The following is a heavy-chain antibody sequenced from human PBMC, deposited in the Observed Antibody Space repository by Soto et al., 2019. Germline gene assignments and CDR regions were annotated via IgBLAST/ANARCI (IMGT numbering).Heavy chain of an antibody. D-gene: IGHD3-9*01. J-gene: IGHJ4*02. V-gene: IGHV4-61*03. CDR3: ARVRWLVEYDILTGYYIFDQ. Sequence: DTLSLTCIVSGGSVNSGTDFWSWVREPPGKGLEWIGYTANTGRAKYNLTLKSRVTITTDRSTHHFSLELTSVTAGDTAVYYCARVRWLVEYDILTGYYIFDQWGRGALVTVSS. CDR2: TANTGRA. CDR1: GGSVNSGTDF.